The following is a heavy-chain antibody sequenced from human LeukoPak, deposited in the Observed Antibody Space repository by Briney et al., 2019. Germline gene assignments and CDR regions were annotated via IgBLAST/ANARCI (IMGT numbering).Heavy chain of an antibody. V-gene: IGHV1-69*06. CDR2: IIPIFGTA. Sequence: ASVKVSCKASGGTFSSYAISWVRQAPGQGLEWMGGIIPIFGTANYAQKFQGRVTITADKSTSTAYMELSSLRSEDTAVYYCARGYYGSGSYQQYYYYYMDVWGKGTTVTVSS. CDR1: GGTFSSYA. J-gene: IGHJ6*03. D-gene: IGHD3-10*01. CDR3: ARGYYGSGSYQQYYYYYMDV.